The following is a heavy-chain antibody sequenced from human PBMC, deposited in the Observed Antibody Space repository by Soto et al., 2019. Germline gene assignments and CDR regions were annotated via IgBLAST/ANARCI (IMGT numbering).Heavy chain of an antibody. CDR2: LNSGGSIT. Sequence: EVQLVESGGGLVQPGGSLRLSCAASEFTFSNHWMHWVRQAPGEGLVWVSRLNSGGSITNYADSVKGRFTISRDNAKNTVYLQMTTLRVEDTSVYLCATGGRLAYYLDFWGKGTTVTVSS. CDR1: EFTFSNHW. CDR3: ATGGRLAYYLDF. V-gene: IGHV3-74*01. D-gene: IGHD2-21*01. J-gene: IGHJ6*03.